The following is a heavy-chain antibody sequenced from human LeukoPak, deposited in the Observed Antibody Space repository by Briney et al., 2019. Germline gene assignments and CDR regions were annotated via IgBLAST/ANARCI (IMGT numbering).Heavy chain of an antibody. V-gene: IGHV1-18*01. CDR2: ISAYNGNT. CDR3: ARESVGATLVDY. CDR1: GYTFTSYG. Sequence: ASVKVSCKASGYTFTSYGISWVRQAPGKGLEWMGWISAYNGNTNYAQKLQGRVTMTTDTSTSTAYMELRSLRSDDTAVYYCARESVGATLVDYWGQGTLVTVSS. J-gene: IGHJ4*02. D-gene: IGHD1-26*01.